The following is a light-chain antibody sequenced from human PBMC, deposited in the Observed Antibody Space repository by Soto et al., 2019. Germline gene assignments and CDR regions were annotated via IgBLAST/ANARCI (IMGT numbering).Light chain of an antibody. J-gene: IGLJ1*01. Sequence: QSVLTQSASVSGSPGQSITISCTGTSSDIGAYNYVSWYQQHPGKAPKLMIYEVSNRPSGVSNRFSGSKSGNTASLTTSGLQDEDEADYYCSSYTGSSTPYVFGTGTKVTVL. V-gene: IGLV2-14*01. CDR3: SSYTGSSTPYV. CDR2: EVS. CDR1: SSDIGAYNY.